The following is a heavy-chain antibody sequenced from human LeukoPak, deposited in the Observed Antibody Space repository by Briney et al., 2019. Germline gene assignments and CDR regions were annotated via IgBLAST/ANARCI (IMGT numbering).Heavy chain of an antibody. CDR2: ISSSTNTI. V-gene: IGHV3-48*01. D-gene: IGHD3-10*01. Sequence: GGSLRLSCAASGFTFSSYSMNWVRQAPGKGLEWVSYISSSTNTIYYADSVKGRFTISRDNAMNTLYLQMNSLRAEDTAVYYCAKDVESGRSADYWGQGTLVTVSS. CDR1: GFTFSSYS. J-gene: IGHJ4*02. CDR3: AKDVESGRSADY.